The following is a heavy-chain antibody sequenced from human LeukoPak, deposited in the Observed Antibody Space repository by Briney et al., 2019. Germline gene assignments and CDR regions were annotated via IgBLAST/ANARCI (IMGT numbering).Heavy chain of an antibody. Sequence: AASVKLSCKASGYTFTGYYMHWVRQAPGQGLEWMGWINPNSGGTNYAQDFHGRVTMTRDTSISTAYMELSRLRSDDTAVYYCARAGDSGNFAWGQGTLVTVSS. D-gene: IGHD1-26*01. CDR3: ARAGDSGNFA. CDR2: INPNSGGT. CDR1: GYTFTGYY. J-gene: IGHJ5*02. V-gene: IGHV1-2*02.